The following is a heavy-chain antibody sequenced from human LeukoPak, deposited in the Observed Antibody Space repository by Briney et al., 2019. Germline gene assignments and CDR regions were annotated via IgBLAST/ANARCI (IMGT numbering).Heavy chain of an antibody. Sequence: GGSLRLSCAASGNYWMHWVRQAPGKGLVWVSHINSDGSWTSYADSVKGRITISKDNAKNTVYLQMNSLRAEDTAVYYCVSFYETYWGRGTLVTVSS. CDR3: VSFYETY. J-gene: IGHJ4*02. D-gene: IGHD2/OR15-2a*01. CDR1: GNYW. V-gene: IGHV3-74*01. CDR2: INSDGSWT.